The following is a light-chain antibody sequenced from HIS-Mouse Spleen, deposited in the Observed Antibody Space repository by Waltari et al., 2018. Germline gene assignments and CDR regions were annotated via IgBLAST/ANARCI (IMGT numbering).Light chain of an antibody. J-gene: IGKJ4*01. CDR2: WAS. CDR1: QSVVYSSNNKNY. CDR3: QQYYSTPLT. Sequence: DIVMTQSPDSLAVSLGARATINCKSSQSVVYSSNNKNYLAWYQQKPGQPPKLLIYWASTRESGVPDRFSGSGSGTDFTLTISSLQAEDVAVYYCQQYYSTPLTFGGGTKVEIK. V-gene: IGKV4-1*01.